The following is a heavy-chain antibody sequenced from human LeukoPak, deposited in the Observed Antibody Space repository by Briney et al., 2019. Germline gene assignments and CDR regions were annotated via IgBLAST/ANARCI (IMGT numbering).Heavy chain of an antibody. CDR3: ARALERWLLSSRTYYFDY. D-gene: IGHD5-24*01. CDR1: GGTFSSYA. J-gene: IGHJ4*02. CDR2: IIPIFGTA. Sequence: ASVKVSCKASGGTFSSYAISWVRQAPGQGLEWMGGIIPIFGTANYAQKFQGRVTITTDESTSTAYMELSSLRSEDTAVYYCARALERWLLSSRTYYFDYWGQGTLVTVSS. V-gene: IGHV1-69*05.